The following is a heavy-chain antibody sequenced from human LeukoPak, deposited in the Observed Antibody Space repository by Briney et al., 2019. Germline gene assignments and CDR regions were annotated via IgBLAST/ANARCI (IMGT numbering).Heavy chain of an antibody. D-gene: IGHD5-24*01. J-gene: IGHJ4*02. CDR1: GGTFSSYA. Sequence: SVKVSCKASGGTFSSYAISWVRQAPGQGLEWMGGIIPIFGTANYEQKFQGRVTITTDESTSTAYMELSSLRSEDTAVYYCAREGRDGYNWVFDYWGQGTLVTVSS. CDR3: AREGRDGYNWVFDY. CDR2: IIPIFGTA. V-gene: IGHV1-69*05.